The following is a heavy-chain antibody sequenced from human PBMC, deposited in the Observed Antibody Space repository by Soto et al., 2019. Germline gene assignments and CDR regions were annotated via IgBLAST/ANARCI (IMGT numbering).Heavy chain of an antibody. V-gene: IGHV2-5*02. CDR1: GFSLNTGGMS. Sequence: QITLKESGPTLVNPTQTLTLTCTLSGFSLNTGGMSVGWIRQPPGKALEWLALIYWDDDTRYSSSPKNRLTITKDTSATQVILKLTNMDPADTGTYYCAQRSITKIRGVSGIDSWGQGTLVTVSS. CDR2: IYWDDDT. J-gene: IGHJ5*01. CDR3: AQRSITKIRGVSGIDS. D-gene: IGHD3-10*01.